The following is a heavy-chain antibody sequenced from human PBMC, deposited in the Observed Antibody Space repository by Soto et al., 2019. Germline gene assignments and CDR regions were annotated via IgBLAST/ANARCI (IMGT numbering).Heavy chain of an antibody. CDR2: IYYSGST. Sequence: PSETLSLTCTVSGGSISSYYWSWIRQPPGKGLEWIGYIYYSGSTNYNPSLKSRVTISVDTSKNQFSLKLSSVTAADTAVYYCARRHSGWYFDYWGQGSLVTVSS. J-gene: IGHJ4*02. D-gene: IGHD6-19*01. V-gene: IGHV4-59*01. CDR1: GGSISSYY. CDR3: ARRHSGWYFDY.